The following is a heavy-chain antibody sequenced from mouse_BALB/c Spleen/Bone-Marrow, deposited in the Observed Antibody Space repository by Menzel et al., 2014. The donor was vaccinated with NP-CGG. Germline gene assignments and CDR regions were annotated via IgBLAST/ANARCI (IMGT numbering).Heavy chain of an antibody. V-gene: IGHV1-14*01. D-gene: IGHD2-3*01. CDR3: ARRWLPYAMDY. Sequence: EVKLMESGPELVKPGASVKMSCKASGYTFTSYIMHWVKRKPGQGLEWIGYINPYNDGTKYNEKFKGKATLTSDKSSSTAYMELSSLTSEDSAVYYCARRWLPYAMDYWGHRNLSHRLL. CDR2: INPYNDGT. J-gene: IGHJ4*01. CDR1: GYTFTSYI.